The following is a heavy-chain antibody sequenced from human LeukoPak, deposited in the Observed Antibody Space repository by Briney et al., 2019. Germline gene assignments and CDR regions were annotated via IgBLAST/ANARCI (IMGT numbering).Heavy chain of an antibody. CDR2: ISSSGSTI. D-gene: IGHD1-26*01. CDR1: GFTFSSYE. V-gene: IGHV3-48*03. Sequence: PGGSLRLSCAASGFTFSSYEMNWVRQAPGKGLEWVSYISSSGSTIYYADSVKGRFTISRDNAKNSLYPQMNSLRAEDTAVYYCASEVGATPIDYWGQGTLVTVSS. CDR3: ASEVGATPIDY. J-gene: IGHJ4*02.